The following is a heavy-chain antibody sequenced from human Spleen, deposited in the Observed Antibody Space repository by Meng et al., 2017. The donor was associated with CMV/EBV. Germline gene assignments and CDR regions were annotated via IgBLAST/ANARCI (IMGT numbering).Heavy chain of an antibody. CDR1: GDSISISSYY. J-gene: IGHJ6*02. Sequence: SETLSLTCTVSGDSISISSYYWGWIRQPPGKGLEWIGSVYYSGSTYYNPSLKSRVTISVDTSKKQFSLNLTSVTAADTAVYYCARQLVRSYFYGTDVWGQGTTVTVS. D-gene: IGHD3-10*01. CDR2: VYYSGST. V-gene: IGHV4-39*01. CDR3: ARQLVRSYFYGTDV.